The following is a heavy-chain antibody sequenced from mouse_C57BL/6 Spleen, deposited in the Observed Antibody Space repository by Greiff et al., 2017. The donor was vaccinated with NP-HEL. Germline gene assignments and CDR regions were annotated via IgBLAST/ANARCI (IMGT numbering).Heavy chain of an antibody. Sequence: VQLQQSGPGLVQPSQSLSITCTVSGFSLTSYGVHWVRQSPGKGLEWLGVIWSGGSTDYNAAFISRLSISKDNSKSQVFFKMNSLQADDTAIYYCARQGYDYDGPYFDVWGTGTTVTVSS. CDR1: GFSLTSYG. D-gene: IGHD2-4*01. CDR2: IWSGGST. CDR3: ARQGYDYDGPYFDV. J-gene: IGHJ1*03. V-gene: IGHV2-2*01.